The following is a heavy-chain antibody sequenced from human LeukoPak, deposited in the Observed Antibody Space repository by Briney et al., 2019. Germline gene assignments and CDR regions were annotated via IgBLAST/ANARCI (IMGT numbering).Heavy chain of an antibody. J-gene: IGHJ3*02. V-gene: IGHV4-61*02. D-gene: IGHD6-6*01. Sequence: SQTLSLTCTVSGGAISSGSYYWSWIRQPAGKGLECIGRIYTSGSTNYNPSLKSRVTISVDTFKNQFSLKLSSVTAADMAVYYCARDRPASHAFDIWGQGTMVTVSS. CDR3: ARDRPASHAFDI. CDR2: IYTSGST. CDR1: GGAISSGSYY.